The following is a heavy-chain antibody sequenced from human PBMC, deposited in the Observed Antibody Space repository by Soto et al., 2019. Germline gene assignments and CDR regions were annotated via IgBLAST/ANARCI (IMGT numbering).Heavy chain of an antibody. J-gene: IGHJ5*02. CDR3: AGGGGTTVTTRWFDP. CDR1: GGSISSGGYY. D-gene: IGHD4-17*01. CDR2: IYYSGST. V-gene: IGHV4-31*03. Sequence: QVQLQESGPGLVKPSQTLSLTCTVSGGSISSGGYYWSWIRQHPGKGLEWIGYIYYSGSTYYNPSLKSRVTRSVDTSKNQFSLELGSVAAAGPAGYYWAGGGGTTVTTRWFDPWGQGTLVTVSS.